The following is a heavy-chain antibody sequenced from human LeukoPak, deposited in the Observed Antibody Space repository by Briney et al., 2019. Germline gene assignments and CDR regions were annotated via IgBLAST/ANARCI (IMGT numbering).Heavy chain of an antibody. CDR1: GGSISSYY. J-gene: IGHJ5*02. V-gene: IGHV4-59*01. Sequence: SETLSLTCTVSGGSISSYYWNWIRQPPGKGLEWIGYIYYSGSTNHNPSLKSRVTISVDTSKNQFSLKLTSVTAADTAVYYCAASREDCDGDCPNWLDPWGQGTLVTVSS. CDR3: AASREDCDGDCPNWLDP. CDR2: IYYSGST. D-gene: IGHD2-21*02.